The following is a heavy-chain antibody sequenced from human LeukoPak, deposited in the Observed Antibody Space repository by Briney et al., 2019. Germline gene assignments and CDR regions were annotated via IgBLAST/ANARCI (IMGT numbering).Heavy chain of an antibody. V-gene: IGHV1-2*02. CDR1: GYTFTGYY. D-gene: IGHD3-22*01. CDR3: ASYLDYYDSSGYYPY. Sequence: GASVKVSCKASGYTFTGYYMHWVRQAPGQGLEWVGWINPNSGGTNYAQKFQGRVTMTRDTSISTAYMELSRLRSDDTAVYYCASYLDYYDSSGYYPYWGQGTLVTVSS. J-gene: IGHJ4*02. CDR2: INPNSGGT.